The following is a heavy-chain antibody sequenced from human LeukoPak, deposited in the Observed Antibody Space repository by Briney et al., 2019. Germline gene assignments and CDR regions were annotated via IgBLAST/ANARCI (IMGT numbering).Heavy chain of an antibody. CDR1: GGSISSSSYY. CDR2: IYYSGST. J-gene: IGHJ4*02. Sequence: SETLSLTCTVSGGSISSSSYYWGWIRQPPGKGLEWIGSIYYSGSTYYNPSLKSRVTISVYTSKNQFSLKLSSVTAADTAVYYCARGIYWYSSSQKPVDYWGQGTLVTVSS. CDR3: ARGIYWYSSSQKPVDY. V-gene: IGHV4-39*07. D-gene: IGHD6-13*01.